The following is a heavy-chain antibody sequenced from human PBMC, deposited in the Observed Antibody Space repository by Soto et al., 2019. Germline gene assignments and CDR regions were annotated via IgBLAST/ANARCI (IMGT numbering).Heavy chain of an antibody. D-gene: IGHD3-16*01. Sequence: QVQLVESGGGVVQPGRSLRLSCAASGFTFSSYGMHWVRQAPGKGLEWVAVLWYDGSNKYYADSVKGRFTISRDNSKNTLHLQMNSLRAGDTAVDYCARDWGSAVVGFDLWGRGTLVTVSS. V-gene: IGHV3-33*01. CDR1: GFTFSSYG. CDR3: ARDWGSAVVGFDL. CDR2: LWYDGSNK. J-gene: IGHJ2*01.